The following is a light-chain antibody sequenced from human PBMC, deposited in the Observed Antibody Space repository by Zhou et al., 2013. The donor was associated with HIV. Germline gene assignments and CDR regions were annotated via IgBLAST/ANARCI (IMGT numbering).Light chain of an antibody. V-gene: IGKV3-20*01. J-gene: IGKJ1*01. CDR1: QSVSSSY. CDR3: QFYNNWPPTWT. CDR2: GAS. Sequence: EIVLTQSPGTLSLSPGERATLSCRASQSVSSSYLAWYQQKPGQAPRLLIYGASSRATGIPDRFSGSGSGTEFTLSISSLQTEDFAVYYCQFYNNWPPTWTFGQGTKVEMK.